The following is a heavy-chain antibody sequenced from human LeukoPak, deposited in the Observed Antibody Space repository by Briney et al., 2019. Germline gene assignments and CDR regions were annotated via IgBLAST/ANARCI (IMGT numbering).Heavy chain of an antibody. CDR1: GGSISSYY. D-gene: IGHD2-2*01. CDR3: AKIVGLPATMAYFDY. J-gene: IGHJ4*02. CDR2: IFNSGNT. Sequence: SETLSLTCTVSGGSISSYYWSWIRQPAGKGLELIGYIFNSGNTNYNPSLKSRITMSLDTSKSQFSLRLSSVTAADTAVYYCAKIVGLPATMAYFDYWGQGILITVSS. V-gene: IGHV4-4*07.